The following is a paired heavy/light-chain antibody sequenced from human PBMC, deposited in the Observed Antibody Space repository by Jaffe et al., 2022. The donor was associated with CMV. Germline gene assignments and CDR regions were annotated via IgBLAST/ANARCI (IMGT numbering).Heavy chain of an antibody. CDR2: IIPILGIA. Sequence: QVQLVQSGAEVKKPGSSVKVSCKASGGTFSSYAISWVRQAPGQGLEWMGRIIPILGIANYAQKFQGRVTITADKSTSTAYMELSSLRSEDTAVYYCAISGSGVAPSSYYYYMDVWGKGTTVTVSS. V-gene: IGHV1-69*09. J-gene: IGHJ6*03. CDR1: GGTFSSYA. D-gene: IGHD3-10*01. CDR3: AISGSGVAPSSYYYYMDV.
Light chain of an antibody. CDR1: QSVSSSY. CDR3: QQYGSSPST. V-gene: IGKV3-20*01. J-gene: IGKJ4*01. CDR2: GAS. Sequence: EIVLTQSPGTLSLSPGERATLSCRASQSVSSSYLAWYQQKPGQAPRLLIYGASSRATGIPDRFSGSGSGTDFTLTISRLEPEDFAVYYCQQYGSSPSTFGGGTKVEIK.